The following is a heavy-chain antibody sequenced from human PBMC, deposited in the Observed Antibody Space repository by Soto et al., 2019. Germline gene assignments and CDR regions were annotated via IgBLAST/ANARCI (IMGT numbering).Heavy chain of an antibody. CDR1: GGSFSGYY. Sequence: PSETLSLTCAVYGGSFSGYYWSWIRQPPGKGLEWIGEINHSGSTNYNPSLKSRVTISVDTSKNQFSLKLSSVTAADTAVYYCARGGLLWFGELLDYFYAMDVWGQGTTVTVSS. CDR2: INHSGST. D-gene: IGHD3-10*01. V-gene: IGHV4-34*01. CDR3: ARGGLLWFGELLDYFYAMDV. J-gene: IGHJ6*02.